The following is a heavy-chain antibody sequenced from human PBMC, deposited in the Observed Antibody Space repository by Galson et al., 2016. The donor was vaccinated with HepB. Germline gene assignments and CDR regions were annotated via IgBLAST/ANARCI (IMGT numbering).Heavy chain of an antibody. CDR2: IRSNANSYAT. Sequence: SLRLSCAASGFIFSGSAMHWVRQASGKGLEWLGRIRSNANSYATTYAASVKGRFTISRDDSKNTAYLQMKSLKTEDTAMYYCTRGFCSSTSCYANDYWGQGTLVTVSS. J-gene: IGHJ4*02. V-gene: IGHV3-73*01. CDR1: GFIFSGSA. D-gene: IGHD2-2*01. CDR3: TRGFCSSTSCYANDY.